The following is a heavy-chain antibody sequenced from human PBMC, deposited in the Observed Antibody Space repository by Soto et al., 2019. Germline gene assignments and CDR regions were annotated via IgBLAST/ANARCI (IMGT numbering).Heavy chain of an antibody. J-gene: IGHJ6*02. V-gene: IGHV1-2*02. Sequence: ASVKVSCKASGYTVTGCYMHWVRQAPGQGLEWMGWINPNSGGTNYAQKFQGRVTITADESTSTAYMELSSLRSEDTAVYYCARDLRRVRDTYYYGMDVWGQGTTVTVSS. CDR1: GYTVTGCY. CDR2: INPNSGGT. D-gene: IGHD3-10*01. CDR3: ARDLRRVRDTYYYGMDV.